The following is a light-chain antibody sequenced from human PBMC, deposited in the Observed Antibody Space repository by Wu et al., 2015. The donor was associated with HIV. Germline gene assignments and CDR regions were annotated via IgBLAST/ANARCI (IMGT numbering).Light chain of an antibody. CDR3: QQYNNWPPWT. CDR1: QSVSRN. Sequence: EIVMTQSPATLSVSSGERATLSCRASQSVSRNLAWYQQKPGQAPRLLIYDASTRASGIPARFSGSGSGTEFTLTISSLQSEDFAIYYCQQYNNWPPWTFGQGTKVDIK. CDR2: DAS. V-gene: IGKV3-15*01. J-gene: IGKJ1*01.